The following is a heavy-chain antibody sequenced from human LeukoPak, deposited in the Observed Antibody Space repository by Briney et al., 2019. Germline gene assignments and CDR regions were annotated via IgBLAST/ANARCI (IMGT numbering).Heavy chain of an antibody. J-gene: IGHJ5*02. CDR3: AGRQFIAAAYSNWFDP. CDR2: IYYSGST. V-gene: IGHV4-39*07. CDR1: GGSISSSNYY. D-gene: IGHD6-13*01. Sequence: PSETLSLTCTVSGGSISSSNYYWGWIRQPPGKGLEWIGSIYYSGSTYYNPSLKSRVTISVDTSKNQFSLKLSSVTAADTAVYYCAGRQFIAAAYSNWFDPWGQGTLVTVSS.